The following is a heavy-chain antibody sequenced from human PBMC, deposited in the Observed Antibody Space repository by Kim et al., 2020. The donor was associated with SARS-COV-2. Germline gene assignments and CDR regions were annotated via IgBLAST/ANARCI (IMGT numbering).Heavy chain of an antibody. CDR2: IYYSGST. CDR1: GGSISSYY. V-gene: IGHV4-59*08. Sequence: SETLSLTCTVSGGSISSYYWSWIRQPPGKGLEWIGYIYYSGSTNYNPSLKSRVTISVDTSKNQFSLKLSSVTAADTAVYYCARQYNYDFWSGYPDPDNWFDPWCQGTLVSVSS. D-gene: IGHD3-3*01. CDR3: ARQYNYDFWSGYPDPDNWFDP. J-gene: IGHJ5*02.